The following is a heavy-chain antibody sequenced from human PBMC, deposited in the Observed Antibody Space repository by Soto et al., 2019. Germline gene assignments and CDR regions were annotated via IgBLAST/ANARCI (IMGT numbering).Heavy chain of an antibody. Sequence: GSLRLSCAASGFTFSNYAMSWVRQAPGMALEWIGEINHLGSINYNPSLKSRVTMSVDTSKNQFSLTLNSVTAADTATYYCARGGISHWAYFYYMDVWDRGTTVTVSS. CDR2: INHLGSI. J-gene: IGHJ6*03. D-gene: IGHD2-21*01. CDR3: ARGGISHWAYFYYMDV. CDR1: GFTFSNYA. V-gene: IGHV4-34*01.